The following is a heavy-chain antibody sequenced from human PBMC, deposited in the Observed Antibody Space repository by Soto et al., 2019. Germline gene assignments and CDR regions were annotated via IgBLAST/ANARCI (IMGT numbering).Heavy chain of an antibody. CDR3: ARLVYDSRLNYLYFDH. CDR2: VYNDGSA. Sequence: LSLTCDVSGVAISSGNWWSWVRQPPGKGLEWIAEVYNDGSANYHPSLESRATISVDRSKNQFSLRLSSVTAADTGKYYCARLVYDSRLNYLYFDHWGQGTLVTVSS. J-gene: IGHJ4*02. V-gene: IGHV4-4*02. CDR1: GVAISSGNW. D-gene: IGHD3-22*01.